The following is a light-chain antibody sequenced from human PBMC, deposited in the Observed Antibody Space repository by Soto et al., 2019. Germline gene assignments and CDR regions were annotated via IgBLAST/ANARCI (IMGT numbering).Light chain of an antibody. Sequence: NPLTQSPSSLSASVGDRVTITCRARHSINDWLAWYQQKPGKAPKLLIYDASSLESGVPSRFSGGGSGTEFYLIINGLQPEDFATYYCQQYHGFWFGQGTKVDIK. J-gene: IGKJ1*01. V-gene: IGKV1-5*01. CDR2: DAS. CDR3: QQYHGFW. CDR1: HSINDW.